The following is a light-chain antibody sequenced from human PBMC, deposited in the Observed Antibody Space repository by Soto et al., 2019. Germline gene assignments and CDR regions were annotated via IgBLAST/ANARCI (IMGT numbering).Light chain of an antibody. J-gene: IGLJ2*01. CDR3: CSYAGSSTYVV. CDR1: SSDVGSYNL. Sequence: QSALTQPASVAGSRGQSITISCTGTSSDVGSYNLVSWYQQHPGKAPKLMIYEGSKRPSGVSNRFSGSKSGNTASLTISGLQAEDDADYYCCSYAGSSTYVVFGGGTKLTVL. CDR2: EGS. V-gene: IGLV2-23*01.